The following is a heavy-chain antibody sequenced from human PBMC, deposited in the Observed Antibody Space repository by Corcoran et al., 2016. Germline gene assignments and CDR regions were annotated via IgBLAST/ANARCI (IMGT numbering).Heavy chain of an antibody. J-gene: IGHJ3*02. Sequence: EVQLVESGGGLIQPGGSLRLSCAASGFTVSSNYMSWVRQAPGKGLEWVSVIYSGGSTYYADSVKGRFTISRDNSKNTLYLQMNSLRAEDTAVYYCARGCSSTSCWYAFDIWGQGTMVTVSS. CDR3: ARGCSSTSCWYAFDI. CDR2: IYSGGST. D-gene: IGHD2-2*01. V-gene: IGHV3-53*01. CDR1: GFTVSSNY.